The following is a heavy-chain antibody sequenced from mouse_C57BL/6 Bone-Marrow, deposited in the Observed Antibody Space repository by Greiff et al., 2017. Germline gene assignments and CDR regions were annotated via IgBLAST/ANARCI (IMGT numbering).Heavy chain of an antibody. CDR2: INSDGGST. CDR1: EYEFPSHD. V-gene: IGHV5-2*01. J-gene: IGHJ2*01. D-gene: IGHD2-12*01. Sequence: VQLKESGGGLVQPGESLKLSCESNEYEFPSHDMSWVRTTPEKRLELVAAINSDGGSTYYPDTMERRFIISRDNTKKTLYLQMSSLRSEDTALYYCARQSTIPTSKDYWGQGTTLTVSS. CDR3: ARQSTIPTSKDY.